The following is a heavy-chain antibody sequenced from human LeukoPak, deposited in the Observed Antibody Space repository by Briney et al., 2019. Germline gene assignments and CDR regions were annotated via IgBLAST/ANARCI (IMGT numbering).Heavy chain of an antibody. Sequence: PGRSLRLSCAASGFTFSSYGMHWVRQAPGKGLEWVAVLWYDGSNKYYADSVKGRFTISRDNSKNTLYLQMNSLRAEDTAVYYCAKFRYYYDSSGSGIDYWGQGTLVTVSS. V-gene: IGHV3-33*06. J-gene: IGHJ4*02. D-gene: IGHD3-22*01. CDR3: AKFRYYYDSSGSGIDY. CDR1: GFTFSSYG. CDR2: LWYDGSNK.